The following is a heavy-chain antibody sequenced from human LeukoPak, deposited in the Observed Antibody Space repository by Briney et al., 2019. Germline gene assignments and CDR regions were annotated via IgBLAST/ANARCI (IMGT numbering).Heavy chain of an antibody. D-gene: IGHD3-16*01. V-gene: IGHV4-38-2*02. Sequence: PSETLSLTCTVSGYSISSGYYWGWIRQPPGKGLEWIGSIYHSGSTNYNPSLKSRVTISVDTSKNQFSLKLSSVTAADTAVYYCARGGGAFHIWGQGTMVTVSS. CDR2: IYHSGST. CDR1: GYSISSGYY. CDR3: ARGGGAFHI. J-gene: IGHJ3*02.